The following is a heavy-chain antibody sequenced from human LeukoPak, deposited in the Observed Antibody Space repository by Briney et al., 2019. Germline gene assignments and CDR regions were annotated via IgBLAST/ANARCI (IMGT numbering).Heavy chain of an antibody. D-gene: IGHD1-1*01. CDR1: GFTFSRHG. J-gene: IGHJ6*03. CDR3: AKDRTTGTRESYYYSMDV. Sequence: PGGSLRLSCVGSGFTFSRHGLNWVRRAPGKGLEWVSGIRPGGDITYYAESVKGRFFISRDNSKNTVILQLHTLRAEDTAVYYCAKDRTTGTRESYYYSMDVWGKGTTVTISS. CDR2: IRPGGDIT. V-gene: IGHV3-23*01.